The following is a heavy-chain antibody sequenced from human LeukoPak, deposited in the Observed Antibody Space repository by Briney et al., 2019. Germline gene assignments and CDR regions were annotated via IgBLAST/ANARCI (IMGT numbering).Heavy chain of an antibody. CDR2: ISNDGSRK. CDR3: ARDRAWNYFDY. CDR1: GFILSSYG. V-gene: IGHV3-30*03. J-gene: IGHJ4*02. Sequence: GRSLRLSCAASGFILSSYGMHWVHQAPGKGLEWVAIISNDGSRKYYAHSVEGRFTISRDNSKNTLYLQMDSLRAEDTAVYYCARDRAWNYFDYWGQGTLVTVSS. D-gene: IGHD3-3*01.